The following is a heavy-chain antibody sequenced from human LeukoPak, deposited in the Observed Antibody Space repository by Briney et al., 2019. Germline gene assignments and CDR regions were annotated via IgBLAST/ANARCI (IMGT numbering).Heavy chain of an antibody. V-gene: IGHV1-8*02. J-gene: IGHJ4*02. Sequence: ASVKVSCKASGGTFSSYAISWVRQAPGQGLDGMGWMNPNSGNPGYVRKFQGRVPMTRNTSISTAYMELSSLRSEDTAIYYCARGRHGDFLDYWGQGTLVTVSS. CDR1: GGTFSSYA. D-gene: IGHD4-17*01. CDR3: ARGRHGDFLDY. CDR2: MNPNSGNP.